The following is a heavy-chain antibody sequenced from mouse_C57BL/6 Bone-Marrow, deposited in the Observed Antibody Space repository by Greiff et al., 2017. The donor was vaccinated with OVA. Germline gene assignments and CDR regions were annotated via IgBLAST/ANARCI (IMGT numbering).Heavy chain of an antibody. Sequence: VKLQESGPGLVAPSQSLSITCTVSGFSLTSYAISWVRQPPGKGLEWLGVIRTGGGTNYNSALKSRLSISKDNSKSQVFLKMNSLQTDDTARYYCARTDSRYFDVWGTGTTVTVSS. CDR2: IRTGGGT. CDR3: ARTDSRYFDV. CDR1: GFSLTSYA. J-gene: IGHJ1*03. V-gene: IGHV2-9-1*01.